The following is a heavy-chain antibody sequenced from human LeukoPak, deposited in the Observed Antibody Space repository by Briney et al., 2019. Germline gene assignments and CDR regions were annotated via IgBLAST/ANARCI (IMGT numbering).Heavy chain of an antibody. D-gene: IGHD5-24*01. J-gene: IGHJ4*02. Sequence: PGGPLRLSCAASGFTFSDYYMSWIRQAPGKGLEWVSYISSSGSTIYYADSVKGRFTISRDNAKNSLYLQMNSLRAEDTAVYYCARGRRDGYNAPFDYWGQGTLVTVSS. CDR2: ISSSGSTI. CDR3: ARGRRDGYNAPFDY. V-gene: IGHV3-11*04. CDR1: GFTFSDYY.